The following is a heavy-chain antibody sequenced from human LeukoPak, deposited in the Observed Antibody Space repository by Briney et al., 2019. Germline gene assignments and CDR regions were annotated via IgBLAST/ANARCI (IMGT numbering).Heavy chain of an antibody. Sequence: PGRSLRLSCEASGFTFSNYGMHWVRQAPGKGLEGVAVISYHGSDKYFADSVKGRFTISRDNSKNTVYLQMNSLRAEDTAVYYCARMAFMDRAYLGFDYWGQGTLVPVSS. CDR2: ISYHGSDK. V-gene: IGHV3-30*03. CDR3: ARMAFMDRAYLGFDY. J-gene: IGHJ4*02. D-gene: IGHD3-10*01. CDR1: GFTFSNYG.